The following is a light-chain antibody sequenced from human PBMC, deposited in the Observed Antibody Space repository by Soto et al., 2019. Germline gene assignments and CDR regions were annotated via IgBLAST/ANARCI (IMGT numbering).Light chain of an antibody. V-gene: IGLV2-8*01. CDR3: SSSAGSNLL. CDR2: EVN. J-gene: IGLJ1*01. CDR1: SSDVGGYNY. Sequence: QSALTQPPSASGSPGQSVTISCTGTSSDVGGYNYVSWYQQHPGKAPKLMIYEVNKRPSGVPDRFSATKSGNTASLTVSGLQAADEADYYCSSSAGSNLLLGTGTQLTVL.